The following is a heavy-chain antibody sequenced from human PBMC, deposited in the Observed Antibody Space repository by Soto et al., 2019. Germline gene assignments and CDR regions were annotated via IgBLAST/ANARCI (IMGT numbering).Heavy chain of an antibody. CDR3: AKDHQGHDAFDI. CDR1: GFTFSSYG. CDR2: ISYDGSNK. Sequence: QVQLVESGGGVVQPGRSLRLSCAASGFTFSSYGMHWVRQAPGKGLEWVAVISYDGSNKYYADSVKGRFTISRDNSKNTLYLQMNSLRAEDTAVYYCAKDHQGHDAFDIWGQGTMVTVSS. V-gene: IGHV3-30*18. J-gene: IGHJ3*02.